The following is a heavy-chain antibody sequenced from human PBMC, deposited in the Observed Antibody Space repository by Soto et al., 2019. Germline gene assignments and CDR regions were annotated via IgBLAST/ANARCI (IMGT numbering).Heavy chain of an antibody. CDR1: GFTFSSYE. Sequence: EVQLVESGGGLVQPGGSLRLSCAASGFTFSSYEMNWVRQAPGKGLEWVSHISSGGSSIYYADSVKGRFTISRDNAKNPVYLQMNSLRAEDTAVYYCARDIGVGPAGFDYWGQGTLVTVSS. CDR2: ISSGGSSI. J-gene: IGHJ4*02. V-gene: IGHV3-48*03. D-gene: IGHD2-2*01. CDR3: ARDIGVGPAGFDY.